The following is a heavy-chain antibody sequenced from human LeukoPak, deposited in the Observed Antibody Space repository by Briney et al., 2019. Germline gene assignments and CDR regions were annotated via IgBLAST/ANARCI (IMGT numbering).Heavy chain of an antibody. CDR1: GFPFGDYA. CDR2: IRWNSGSI. CDR3: AKGNDILTGYYKELDY. J-gene: IGHJ4*02. Sequence: SLRLSCTASGFPFGDYAMHWVRPAPGKGLEWVSGIRWNSGSIGYADSVKGRFTISRDNAKNSLYLQMNSLRAEDTALYYCAKGNDILTGYYKELDYWGQGTLVTVSS. D-gene: IGHD3-9*01. V-gene: IGHV3-9*01.